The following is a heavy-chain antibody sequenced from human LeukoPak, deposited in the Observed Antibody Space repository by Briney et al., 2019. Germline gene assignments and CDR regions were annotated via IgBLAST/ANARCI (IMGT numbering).Heavy chain of an antibody. Sequence: SETLSLTCTVSGGSIRRGDYYWSWIRQPPGKGLEWIGYIFYSGTTYYNPSLNSRVTISVDTSKNQFSLKLSSVTAADTAVYYCARGKDSGSYYFAFDIWGQGTMVTVSS. J-gene: IGHJ3*02. CDR1: GGSIRRGDYY. CDR3: ARGKDSGSYYFAFDI. D-gene: IGHD1-26*01. V-gene: IGHV4-30-4*08. CDR2: IFYSGTT.